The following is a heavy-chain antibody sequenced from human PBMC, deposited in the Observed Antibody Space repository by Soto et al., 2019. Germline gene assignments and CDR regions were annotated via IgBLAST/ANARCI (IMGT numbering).Heavy chain of an antibody. CDR1: GFTLSNLW. Sequence: EVQLVESGGGLVQPGGYLRVSCAPSGFTLSNLWMSWVRQAPGKGLEWVANIKPDGSENSYVDSVKGRFTISRDNAKNSLYLQMNNLRAEDTAVYYCARANFDIRGQGTLVTVSS. J-gene: IGHJ4*02. V-gene: IGHV3-7*04. D-gene: IGHD3-9*01. CDR2: IKPDGSEN. CDR3: ARANFDI.